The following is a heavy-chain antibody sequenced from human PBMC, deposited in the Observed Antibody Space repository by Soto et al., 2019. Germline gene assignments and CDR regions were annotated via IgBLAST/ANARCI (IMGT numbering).Heavy chain of an antibody. CDR1: GFTFTSSA. CDR3: AAGRLVTAIDY. CDR2: IVVGSGNT. D-gene: IGHD2-21*02. Sequence: SVKVSCTASGFTFTSSAVQWVRQARGQRLEWIGWIVVGSGNTNYAQKFQERVTITRDMSTSTAYMELSSLRSEDTAVYYCAAGRLVTAIDYWGQGTLVTVSS. V-gene: IGHV1-58*01. J-gene: IGHJ4*02.